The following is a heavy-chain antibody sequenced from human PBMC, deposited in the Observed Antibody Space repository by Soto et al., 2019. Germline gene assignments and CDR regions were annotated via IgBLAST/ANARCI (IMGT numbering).Heavy chain of an antibody. Sequence: QVQLVQSGAEVKKPGSSVKVSCKASGGTFSSYAISWVRQAPGQGPEWRGGIIPIFGTANYAQKFQGRVTITADKSTSTAYMELSSRRSEDTAVYYCASPTREWLPPARDYYYGMDVWGQGTTVTVSS. V-gene: IGHV1-69*06. J-gene: IGHJ6*02. D-gene: IGHD3-3*01. CDR1: GGTFSSYA. CDR2: IIPIFGTA. CDR3: ASPTREWLPPARDYYYGMDV.